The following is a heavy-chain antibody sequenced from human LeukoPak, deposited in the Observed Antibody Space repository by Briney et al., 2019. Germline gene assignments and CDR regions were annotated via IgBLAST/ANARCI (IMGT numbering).Heavy chain of an antibody. D-gene: IGHD3-22*01. CDR2: INPNSGGT. CDR1: GYTFTGYY. Sequence: GASVKVSCKASGYTFTGYYMHRVRQAPGQGLEWMGWINPNSGGTNYAQKFQGRVTMTRDTSISTAYMELSRLRSDDTAVYYCARSSRITMIAEDYWGQGTLVTVSS. CDR3: ARSSRITMIAEDY. J-gene: IGHJ4*02. V-gene: IGHV1-2*02.